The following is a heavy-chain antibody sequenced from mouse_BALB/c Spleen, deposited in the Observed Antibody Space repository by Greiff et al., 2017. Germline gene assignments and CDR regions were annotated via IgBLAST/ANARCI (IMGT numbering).Heavy chain of an antibody. J-gene: IGHJ4*01. CDR1: GFDFSRYW. CDR2: INPGSSTI. Sequence: EVKLQESGGGLVQPGGSLNLSCAASGFDFSRYWMSWARQAPGKGQEWIGEINPGSSTINYTPSLKDKFIISRDNAKNTLYLQMSKVRSEDTALYYCARRGAISYAMDYWGQGTSVTVSS. V-gene: IGHV4-2*02. CDR3: ARRGAISYAMDY.